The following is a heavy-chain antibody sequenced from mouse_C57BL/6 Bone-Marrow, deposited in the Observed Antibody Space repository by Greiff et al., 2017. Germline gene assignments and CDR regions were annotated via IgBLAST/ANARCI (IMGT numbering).Heavy chain of an antibody. CDR3: TRIAY. CDR2: IDPENGDT. V-gene: IGHV14-4*01. CDR1: GFNIKDDY. Sequence: DVQLQESGAELVRPGASVKLSCTASGFNIKDDYMHWVKLRPEPGLEWIGWIDPENGDTEYASKFQGKATITVDTSSNTAYLQLSSLTSEDTAVYYCTRIAYWGQGTLVTVSA. J-gene: IGHJ3*01.